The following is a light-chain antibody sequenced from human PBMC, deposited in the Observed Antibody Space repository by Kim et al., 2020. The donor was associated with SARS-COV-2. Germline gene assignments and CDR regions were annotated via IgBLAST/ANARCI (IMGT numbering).Light chain of an antibody. CDR2: LNSDGSH. J-gene: IGLJ2*01. V-gene: IGLV4-69*01. CDR3: QTWGTGMV. Sequence: GASVKRTCTLSRGHSSYAIAWHQQQPGKGPRYLMKLNSDGSHSKGDGIPDRFSGSSSGAERYLTISSLQSEDEADYYCQTWGTGMVFGGGTQLTVL. CDR1: RGHSSYA.